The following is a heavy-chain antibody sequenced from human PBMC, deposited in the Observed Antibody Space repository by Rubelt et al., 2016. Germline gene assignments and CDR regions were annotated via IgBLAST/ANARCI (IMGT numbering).Heavy chain of an antibody. J-gene: IGHJ5*02. CDR3: ARDLEGCSGGSCLYH. D-gene: IGHD2-15*01. CDR1: GGSISTYY. V-gene: IGHV4-59*12. Sequence: QVQLQESGPGLVKPSETLSLTCTVSGGSISTYYWSWIRQPPGKGLEWIGEINHRGSTNYNPSLKSRFPISVDTSKNQFSLKLSSVTAADTAVYYCARDLEGCSGGSCLYHWGQGTLVTVSS. CDR2: INHRGST.